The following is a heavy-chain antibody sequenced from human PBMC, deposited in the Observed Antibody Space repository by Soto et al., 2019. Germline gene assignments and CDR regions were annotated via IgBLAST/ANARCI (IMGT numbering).Heavy chain of an antibody. D-gene: IGHD3-9*01. Sequence: QVQLQESGPRLVKPSETLSLSCTVSGGSISHFYWSWIRQSPGKGLEWLGYIYDSGSTNYNPSLKSRVTMSMDTSKTQFSLNLSSVTAADTAVYFCAASYYAILTGHVALDIWGHGTMVTVSS. J-gene: IGHJ3*02. CDR2: IYDSGST. CDR1: GGSISHFY. V-gene: IGHV4-59*01. CDR3: AASYYAILTGHVALDI.